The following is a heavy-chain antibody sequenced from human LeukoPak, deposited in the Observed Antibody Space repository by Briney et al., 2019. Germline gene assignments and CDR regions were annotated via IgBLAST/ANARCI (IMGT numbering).Heavy chain of an antibody. CDR2: ISSSGATV. Sequence: PGGSLRLSCAASAFTFSTYSMNWVRQAPGKGLEWIAYISSSGATVYYGDSVKRRFTISRDNAKNSLYLQMNSLRDEDTAVYYCARDWSFAFDGWGQGTMVTVSS. V-gene: IGHV3-48*02. D-gene: IGHD3-3*01. CDR3: ARDWSFAFDG. CDR1: AFTFSTYS. J-gene: IGHJ3*01.